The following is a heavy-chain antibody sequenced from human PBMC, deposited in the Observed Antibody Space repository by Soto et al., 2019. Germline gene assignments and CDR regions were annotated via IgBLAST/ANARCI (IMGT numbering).Heavy chain of an antibody. CDR3: GKDTLDGSGGDCPLDYYYGMDV. J-gene: IGHJ6*02. D-gene: IGHD2-21*02. CDR1: GFTFRSYG. Sequence: QVQLVESGGGVVQPGTSLRLSCAASGFTFRSYGMHWVRQAPGKGLEWLAVISNDGSNKYLADSVKGRLALSRDNSRNTPYLQMSSLRVEDTAVLYCGKDTLDGSGGDCPLDYYYGMDVWGQGTTVTVSS. CDR2: ISNDGSNK. V-gene: IGHV3-30*18.